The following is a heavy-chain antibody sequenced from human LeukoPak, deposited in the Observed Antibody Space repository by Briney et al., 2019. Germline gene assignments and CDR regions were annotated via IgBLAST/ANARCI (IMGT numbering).Heavy chain of an antibody. J-gene: IGHJ4*02. V-gene: IGHV4-59*01. CDR1: GASISVYY. Sequence: NPSEALSLTCRVSGASISVYYWSWIRQPPGKGLEWIGHMYYSGGTTYNPSLKSRVSISLDTSKKHFSLKLSSVTAADTAVYYCAGTGLFFDYWSQGTLVTVSS. D-gene: IGHD7-27*01. CDR3: AGTGLFFDY. CDR2: MYYSGGT.